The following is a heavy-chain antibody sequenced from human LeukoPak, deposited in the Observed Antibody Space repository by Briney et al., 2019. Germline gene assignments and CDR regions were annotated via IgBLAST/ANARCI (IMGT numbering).Heavy chain of an antibody. D-gene: IGHD6-6*01. J-gene: IGHJ4*02. CDR3: TTGTEYSSSSGDY. Sequence: GGSLRLSCAASGFTFSNAWMSWVRQAPGKGLEWVGRIKSKTDGGTTDYAAPVKGRYTISRDDSKNTLYLQMNSLKTEDTAVYYCTTGTEYSSSSGDYWGQGTLVTVSS. CDR1: GFTFSNAW. V-gene: IGHV3-15*01. CDR2: IKSKTDGGTT.